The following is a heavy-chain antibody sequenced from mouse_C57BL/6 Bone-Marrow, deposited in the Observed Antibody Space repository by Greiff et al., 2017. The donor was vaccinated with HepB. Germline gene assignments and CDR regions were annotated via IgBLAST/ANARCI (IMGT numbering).Heavy chain of an antibody. Sequence: QVQLQQSGAELAKPGASVKLSCKASGYTFTSYWMHGVKQRPGQGLEWIGYINPSSGYTKYNQKFKAKATLTADKSSSTAYMQLSSLTYEDSAVYYCARWHYGRSHVHWYFDVWGTGTTVTVSS. CDR2: INPSSGYT. J-gene: IGHJ1*03. V-gene: IGHV1-7*01. D-gene: IGHD1-1*01. CDR1: GYTFTSYW. CDR3: ARWHYGRSHVHWYFDV.